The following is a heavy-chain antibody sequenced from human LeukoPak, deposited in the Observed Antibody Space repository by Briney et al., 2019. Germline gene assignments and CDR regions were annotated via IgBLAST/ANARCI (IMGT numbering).Heavy chain of an antibody. J-gene: IGHJ4*02. V-gene: IGHV4-34*01. CDR3: ARRIAAAVNYINY. CDR2: INHSGST. CDR1: GGAFSGYY. D-gene: IGHD6-13*01. Sequence: SETLSLTCAVSGGAFSGYYWSWIRQPPGKGLEWIGEINHSGSTNYNPSLKSRVTISVDTSKNQFSLKLSSVTAADTAVYYCARRIAAAVNYINYWGQGTLVTVSS.